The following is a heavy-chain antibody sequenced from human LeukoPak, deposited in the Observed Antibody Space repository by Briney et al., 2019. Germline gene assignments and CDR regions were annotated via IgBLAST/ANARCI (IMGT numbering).Heavy chain of an antibody. CDR3: ASTSHRDGYNEPYYFDY. V-gene: IGHV1-2*02. Sequence: GAPVKVSCKASGYTYSDYYIHWVRQAPGQGLECMGWIHPNSGGTNYLQKFHGRVTMTRDTSISAAYMDLANLRSEDTAVYYCASTSHRDGYNEPYYFDYWGQGTLVTVSS. J-gene: IGHJ4*02. D-gene: IGHD5-24*01. CDR2: IHPNSGGT. CDR1: GYTYSDYY.